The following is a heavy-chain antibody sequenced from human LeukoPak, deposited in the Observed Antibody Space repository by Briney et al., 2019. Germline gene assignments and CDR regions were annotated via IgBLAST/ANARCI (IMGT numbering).Heavy chain of an antibody. CDR2: INTNTGNP. CDR3: ARDARSGPFDY. Sequence: ASVKVSCKASGYTFTSYAMNWVRQAPGQGLEWMGWINTNTGNPTYAQGFAGRFVFSLDTSVSTAYLQISSLKTEDTAVYYCARDARSGPFDYWGQGTLVTVSS. V-gene: IGHV7-4-1*02. CDR1: GYTFTSYA. J-gene: IGHJ4*02.